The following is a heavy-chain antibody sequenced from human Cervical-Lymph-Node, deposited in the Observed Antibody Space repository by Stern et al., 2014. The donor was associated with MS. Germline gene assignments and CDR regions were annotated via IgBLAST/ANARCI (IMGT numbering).Heavy chain of an antibody. CDR2: IWYDGSTK. J-gene: IGHJ4*02. CDR3: ARDRHDIGYCSGGSCYLPYY. V-gene: IGHV3-33*01. D-gene: IGHD2-15*01. CDR1: GFTFSSYG. Sequence: EQLVESGGGVVQPGRSLRLSCAASGFTFSSYGMHWVRQAPVKVMEGVAVIWYDGSTKFYADSVKGLFTISSDNSKNTLYLQMNSLRAEDRAVYYCARDRHDIGYCSGGSCYLPYYWGQGTLVTVSS.